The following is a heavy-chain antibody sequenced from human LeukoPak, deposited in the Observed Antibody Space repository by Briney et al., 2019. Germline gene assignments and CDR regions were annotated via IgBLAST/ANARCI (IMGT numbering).Heavy chain of an antibody. D-gene: IGHD3-22*01. V-gene: IGHV4-59*01. CDR2: IYYSGST. J-gene: IGHJ1*01. CDR3: ARDSDDSSGYHHGYFQH. Sequence: SETLSLTCTVSGGSISSYYWSWIRQPPGKGVEWIGYIYYSGSTNYNPSLKSRVTISVDTSKNQFSLKLSSVTASDTAVYYCARDSDDSSGYHHGYFQHWGQGTLVTGSS. CDR1: GGSISSYY.